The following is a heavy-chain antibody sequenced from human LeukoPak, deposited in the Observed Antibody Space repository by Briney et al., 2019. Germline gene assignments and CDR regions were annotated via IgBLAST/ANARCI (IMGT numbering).Heavy chain of an antibody. Sequence: GGSLRLSCAASGFTFSSYWMSWVRQAPGKGLEWVANIKQDGSEKYYVDSVKGRFTISRDNAKNSLYLQMNSLTAEDTAVYYCAREMVVIRPPFDYWGQGTLVIVSS. CDR2: IKQDGSEK. V-gene: IGHV3-7*05. J-gene: IGHJ4*02. D-gene: IGHD3-22*01. CDR3: AREMVVIRPPFDY. CDR1: GFTFSSYW.